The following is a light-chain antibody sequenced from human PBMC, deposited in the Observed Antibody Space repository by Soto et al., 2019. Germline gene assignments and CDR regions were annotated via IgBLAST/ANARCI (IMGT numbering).Light chain of an antibody. CDR2: GNS. V-gene: IGLV1-40*01. J-gene: IGLJ1*01. Sequence: QSVLTQPPSVSGAPGQRVTIFCTGSSSNIGAGYDVHWYQQLPGTAPKLLIYGNSNRPSGVPDRFSGSKSGTSASLALPGLRVEDKADYYSKSYDGSLGFFYVSEPGTKVTV. CDR1: SSNIGAGYD. CDR3: KSYDGSLGFFYV.